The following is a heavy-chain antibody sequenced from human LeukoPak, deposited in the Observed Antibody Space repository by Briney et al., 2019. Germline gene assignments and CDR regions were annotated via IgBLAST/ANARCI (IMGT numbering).Heavy chain of an antibody. Sequence: SETLSLSCTVSGGSISSSSDYWGWIRQPPGKGLEWIGSIYYSGSTYYNPSLKSRVTISVDTSKNQFSLKLSSVTAADTAVYYCARRLRDLSGAFDIWGQGTMVTVSS. V-gene: IGHV4-39*01. J-gene: IGHJ3*02. D-gene: IGHD3-16*02. CDR2: IYYSGST. CDR1: GGSISSSSDY. CDR3: ARRLRDLSGAFDI.